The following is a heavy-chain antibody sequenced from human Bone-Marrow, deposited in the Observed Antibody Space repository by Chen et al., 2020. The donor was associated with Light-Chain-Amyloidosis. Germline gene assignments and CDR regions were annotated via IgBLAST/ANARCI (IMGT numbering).Heavy chain of an antibody. Sequence: EVQLEQCGPEGKKPGESLKISWKGAGYTFPNYWIGWVRQMPGKGLEWMGVIYPDYSVARYSPSFEGQVTISADKSITTAYLQWRSLKASDTAMYYCARRRDGYNFDYWGQGPLVTVSS. CDR1: GYTFPNYW. V-gene: IGHV5-51*01. CDR2: IYPDYSVA. J-gene: IGHJ4*02. CDR3: ARRRDGYNFDY. D-gene: IGHD5-12*01.